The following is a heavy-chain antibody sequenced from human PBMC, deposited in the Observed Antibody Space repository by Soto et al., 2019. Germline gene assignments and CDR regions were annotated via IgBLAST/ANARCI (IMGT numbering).Heavy chain of an antibody. CDR3: AKELGYCSGGSCYSAGYFDY. D-gene: IGHD2-15*01. CDR2: ISWNSGSI. Sequence: GGSLRLSCAASGFTFDDYAMHWVRQAPGKGLEWVSGISWNSGSIGYADSVKGRFTISRDNAKNSLYLQMNSLRAEDTALYYCAKELGYCSGGSCYSAGYFDYWGQGTLVTVSS. V-gene: IGHV3-9*01. CDR1: GFTFDDYA. J-gene: IGHJ4*02.